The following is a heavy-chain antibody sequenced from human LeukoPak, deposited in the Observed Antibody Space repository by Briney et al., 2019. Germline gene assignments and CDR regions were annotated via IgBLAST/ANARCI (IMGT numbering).Heavy chain of an antibody. D-gene: IGHD3-22*01. Sequence: GGSLRLSCAPSGFTFSSYPMHWVRQAPGKGLEWVAVISYDESNKYYADSVKGRFTISRDNSKNTLYLQMNSLRAEDTAVYYCARDLYYYDSSGYPNYWGQGTLVTVSS. V-gene: IGHV3-30-3*01. CDR1: GFTFSSYP. J-gene: IGHJ4*02. CDR3: ARDLYYYDSSGYPNY. CDR2: ISYDESNK.